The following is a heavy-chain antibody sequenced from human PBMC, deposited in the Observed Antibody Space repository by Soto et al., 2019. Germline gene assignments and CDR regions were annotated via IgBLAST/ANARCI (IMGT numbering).Heavy chain of an antibody. CDR3: ARSYSSGWDFDY. D-gene: IGHD6-19*01. V-gene: IGHV1-69*13. CDR2: IIPIFGTA. CDR1: GGTFSSYA. Sequence: GASVKVSCKASGGTFSSYAISWVRQAPGQGLEWMGGIIPIFGTANYAQKFQGRVTITADESTCTAYMELSSLRSEDTAVYYCARSYSSGWDFDYWAREPWSPSPQ. J-gene: IGHJ4*02.